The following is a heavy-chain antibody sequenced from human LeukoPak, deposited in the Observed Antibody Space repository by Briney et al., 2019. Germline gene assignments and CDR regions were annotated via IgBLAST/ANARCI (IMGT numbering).Heavy chain of an antibody. CDR3: VRGQHSGSWSAYKYGMDV. J-gene: IGHJ6*02. D-gene: IGHD6-13*01. Sequence: PGGSLTLSCAASSFTLSDYYMSWIRQPPGRGLEWVSYTSSSGSTIYYADSVRGRFTISRDNANRSVSLQMNSLRADDTAVYFCVRGQHSGSWSAYKYGMDVWGQGTKVTVSS. CDR1: SFTLSDYY. V-gene: IGHV3-11*01. CDR2: TSSSGSTI.